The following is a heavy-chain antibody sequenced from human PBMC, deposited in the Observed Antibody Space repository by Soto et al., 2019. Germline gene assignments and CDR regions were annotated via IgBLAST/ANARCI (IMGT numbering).Heavy chain of an antibody. V-gene: IGHV1-69*08. D-gene: IGHD2-2*01. CDR2: IIPIFGIA. CDR3: AREDRDRETGLVPAAIDGMDV. CDR1: GGTFSRYS. Sequence: QVQLVQSGAEVKKPGSSVKVSCKASGGTFSRYSITWVRQAPGHGLEWIGRIIPIFGIASYAQKFQGRVTITGDKSRSKAYRELSGLRLDDTAVYYCAREDRDRETGLVPAAIDGMDVWGQGTTVTVSS. J-gene: IGHJ6*02.